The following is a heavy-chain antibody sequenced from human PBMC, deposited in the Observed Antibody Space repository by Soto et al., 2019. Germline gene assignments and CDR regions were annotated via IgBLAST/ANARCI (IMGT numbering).Heavy chain of an antibody. CDR1: GYTFTSYA. CDR2: SNAGNGNT. V-gene: IGHV1-3*02. Sequence: ASVKVSCKASGYTFTSYAMHWVRQAPGQRLEWMGWSNAGNGNTKYSQEFQGRVTITRDTSASTAYMELSRLRSEDMAVYYCARGPPNYYYYGMDVWGQGTTVTVSS. CDR3: ARGPPNYYYYGMDV. J-gene: IGHJ6*02.